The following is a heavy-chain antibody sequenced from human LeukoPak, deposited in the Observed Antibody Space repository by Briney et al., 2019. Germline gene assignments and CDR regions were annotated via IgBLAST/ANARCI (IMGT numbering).Heavy chain of an antibody. D-gene: IGHD3-22*01. CDR2: IYSSGGT. Sequence: SETLSLTCSVSGVSISSGSNYWGWIRQPPGKTLEWIGSIYSSGGTYYNPSLKSRAIILIDTAKNHVSLNLSSVTAADTAVYFCARGPYSYDSSGAFDIWGQGTMVTVSS. V-gene: IGHV4-39*02. J-gene: IGHJ3*02. CDR3: ARGPYSYDSSGAFDI. CDR1: GVSISSGSNY.